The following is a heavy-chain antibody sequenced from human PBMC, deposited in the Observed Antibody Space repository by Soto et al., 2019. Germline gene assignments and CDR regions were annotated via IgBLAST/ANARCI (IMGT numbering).Heavy chain of an antibody. Sequence: QVQLVESGGGVVQPGRSLRLSCAASGFTFSSYGMHWVRQAPGKGLEWVAVISYDGSNKYYADSVKGRFTISRDNSKNTLYLQMNSLRAEDTAVYYCGAMETRPNYYYYGMDVWGQGTTVTVSS. CDR2: ISYDGSNK. CDR3: GAMETRPNYYYYGMDV. J-gene: IGHJ6*02. V-gene: IGHV3-30*03. D-gene: IGHD5-18*01. CDR1: GFTFSSYG.